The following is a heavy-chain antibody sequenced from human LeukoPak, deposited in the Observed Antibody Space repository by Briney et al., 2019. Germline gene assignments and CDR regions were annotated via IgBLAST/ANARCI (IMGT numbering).Heavy chain of an antibody. Sequence: GGSLRLSCAASGFSFSIYTMAWVRQAPGGGGLEWVAGISGDGGSTSYADSVKGRFAISRDNAKSTLQLQMNSLRAEDTAVHYCVKDFGRNIGGPGYWGRGTLVTVSS. CDR1: GFSFSIYT. D-gene: IGHD1/OR15-1a*01. V-gene: IGHV3-23*01. J-gene: IGHJ4*02. CDR3: VKDFGRNIGGPGY. CDR2: ISGDGGST.